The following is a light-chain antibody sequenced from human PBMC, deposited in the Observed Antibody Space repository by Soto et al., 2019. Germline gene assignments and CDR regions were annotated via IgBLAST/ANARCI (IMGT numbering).Light chain of an antibody. J-gene: IGKJ4*01. CDR3: QQYNGYSLT. V-gene: IGKV3-20*01. Sequence: IVMTQRPVSLPVTLGEPASISCRYSQGVFASDYGTTYLAGYQQKHAQAPRLLIYYAASRDTGSPDRFSGGGAGTDCTLTISRLEHDDVLVEYCQQYNGYSLTFGGGTKVDIK. CDR1: QGVFASDYGTTY. CDR2: YAA.